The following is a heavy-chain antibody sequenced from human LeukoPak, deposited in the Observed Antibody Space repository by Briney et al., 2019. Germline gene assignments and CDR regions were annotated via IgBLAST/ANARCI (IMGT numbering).Heavy chain of an antibody. Sequence: PGGSLRLSCAASGFTFSSDAMSWVRQAPGKGLEWVSAISGSGGSTYYADSVKGRFTISRENSKNMVWLQINSPTAEDTATYYCAKDGNWARFEDWGQGTLVTVSS. V-gene: IGHV3-23*01. CDR3: AKDGNWARFED. J-gene: IGHJ4*02. CDR2: ISGSGGST. D-gene: IGHD7-27*01. CDR1: GFTFSSDA.